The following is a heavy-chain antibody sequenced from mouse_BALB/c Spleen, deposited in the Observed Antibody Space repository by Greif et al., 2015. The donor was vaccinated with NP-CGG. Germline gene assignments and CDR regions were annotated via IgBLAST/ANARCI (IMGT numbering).Heavy chain of an antibody. J-gene: IGHJ4*01. CDR3: ARRTGTEAMDY. CDR2: IYPGSGNT. D-gene: IGHD4-1*01. V-gene: IGHV1-84*02. CDR1: GYTFTDYY. Sequence: VQLQQSGPELVKPGASVKISCKASGYTFTDYYINWVKQKPGQGLEWIGWIYPGSGNTKYNENFKGKATLTVDTSSSTAYMQLSSLPSEDTAVYFCARRTGTEAMDYWGQGTSVTVSS.